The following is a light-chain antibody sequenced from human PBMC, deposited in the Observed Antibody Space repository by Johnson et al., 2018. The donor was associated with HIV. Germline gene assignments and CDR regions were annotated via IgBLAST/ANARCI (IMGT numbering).Light chain of an antibody. CDR2: ENN. CDR1: SSNIGNNY. Sequence: QPVLTQPPSVSAAPGQKVTISCSGSSSNIGNNYVSWYQQLPGTAPKLLIYENNKRPSGIPDRFSGSKSGTSATLGITRLQTGDEADYYCGTWDSSLSAYVFGTGTKLTVL. CDR3: GTWDSSLSAYV. V-gene: IGLV1-51*02. J-gene: IGLJ1*01.